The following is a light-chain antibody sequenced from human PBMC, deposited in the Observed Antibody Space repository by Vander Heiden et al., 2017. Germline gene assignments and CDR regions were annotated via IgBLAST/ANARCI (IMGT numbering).Light chain of an antibody. Sequence: EILLLPSPGTLSWSPGERATLSCRASQSVNSNYLAWYQRKPGQAPRLLIYGASSRATGVPDRFSASGSGTDFTLTISRLEPEDFAVYFCQQYGSTPPTFGQGTKVEIK. CDR1: QSVNSNY. J-gene: IGKJ1*01. CDR2: GAS. V-gene: IGKV3-20*01. CDR3: QQYGSTPPT.